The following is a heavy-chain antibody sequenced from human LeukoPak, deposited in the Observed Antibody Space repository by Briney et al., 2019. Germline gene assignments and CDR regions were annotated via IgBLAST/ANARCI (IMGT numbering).Heavy chain of an antibody. CDR3: ARDVRWELLEAGFDY. J-gene: IGHJ4*02. D-gene: IGHD1-26*01. CDR1: GYTFTSYG. CDR2: IIPIFGTA. Sequence: SVKVSCKASGYTFTSYGISWVRQAPGQGLEWMGRIIPIFGTANYAQKFQGRVTITTDESTSTAYMELSSLRSEDTAVYYCARDVRWELLEAGFDYWGQGTLVTVSS. V-gene: IGHV1-69*05.